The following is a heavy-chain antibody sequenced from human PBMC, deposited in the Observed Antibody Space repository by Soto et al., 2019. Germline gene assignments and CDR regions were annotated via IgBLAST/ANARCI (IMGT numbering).Heavy chain of an antibody. Sequence: QVQLVESGGGVVQPGRSLRLSCAASGFTFSTHGMHWVRQAPGKGLEWVAVVSYDGGSKYYADSVKGRFTASRDNSGNTLYLKMNRLRTVETAVYYCAMIYCGGGSCYWFFDLLGGGTLVTVSS. CDR1: GFTFSTHG. J-gene: IGHJ2*01. V-gene: IGHV3-30*03. D-gene: IGHD2-15*01. CDR3: AMIYCGGGSCYWFFDL. CDR2: VSYDGGSK.